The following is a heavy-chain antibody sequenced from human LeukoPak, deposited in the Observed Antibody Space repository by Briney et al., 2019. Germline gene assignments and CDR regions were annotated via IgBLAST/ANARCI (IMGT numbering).Heavy chain of an antibody. D-gene: IGHD3-16*01. CDR3: ATSRWNGGGVFDP. J-gene: IGHJ5*02. CDR2: ISHSGNT. Sequence: SETLSLTCGVHGGTFSGYHWSWIRQPPGKGLEWIGEISHSGNTVYNPSLKSRVTISVDTSNNQFSLRLTSVTAADTAVYYCATSRWNGGGVFDPWGQGTLVTVSS. V-gene: IGHV4-34*08. CDR1: GGTFSGYH.